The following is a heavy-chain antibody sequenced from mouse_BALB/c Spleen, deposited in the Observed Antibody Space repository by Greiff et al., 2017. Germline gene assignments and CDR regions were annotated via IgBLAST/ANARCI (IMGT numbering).Heavy chain of an antibody. D-gene: IGHD2-12*01. Sequence: EVQLVESGGGLVKPGGSLKLSCAASGFTFSSYAMSWVRQTPEKRLEWVASISSGGSTYYPDSVKGRFTISRDNARNILYLQMSSLRSEDTAMYYCARGDTTGYAMDYWGQGTSVTVSS. CDR3: ARGDTTGYAMDY. CDR2: ISSGGST. CDR1: GFTFSSYA. J-gene: IGHJ4*01. V-gene: IGHV5-6-5*01.